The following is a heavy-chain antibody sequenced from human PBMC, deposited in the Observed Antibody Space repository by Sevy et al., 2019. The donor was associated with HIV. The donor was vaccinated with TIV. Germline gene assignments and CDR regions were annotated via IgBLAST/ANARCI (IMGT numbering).Heavy chain of an antibody. CDR2: ISNSGTTI. Sequence: GGSLRLSCAASGFTFSSYEMNWVSQAPGKGLEWVSYISNSGTTISYSDSVKGRFTISGDNARNSLYLLMNSLRADDTAVYYCARDLPPSATTVAHFDCWGQRTLVTVSS. J-gene: IGHJ4*02. CDR1: GFTFSSYE. D-gene: IGHD4-17*01. V-gene: IGHV3-48*03. CDR3: ARDLPPSATTVAHFDC.